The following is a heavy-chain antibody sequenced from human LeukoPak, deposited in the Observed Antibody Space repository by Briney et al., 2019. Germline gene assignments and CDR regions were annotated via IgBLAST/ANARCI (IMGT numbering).Heavy chain of an antibody. Sequence: PETLSLTSAVYGGSFSEYYWTWIAHPPGKGLKWMGEINPSGSTNYTPPPKTRVTISVDTSKNQFSLTLSSVAAADTAVYFCARVAYRYVINDWSRTGLGAYPTKYYDHMDVWDKGTTVTVSS. V-gene: IGHV4-34*01. CDR2: INPSGST. J-gene: IGHJ6*03. CDR3: ARVAYRYVINDWSRTGLGAYPTKYYDHMDV. CDR1: GGSFSEYY. D-gene: IGHD5-18*01.